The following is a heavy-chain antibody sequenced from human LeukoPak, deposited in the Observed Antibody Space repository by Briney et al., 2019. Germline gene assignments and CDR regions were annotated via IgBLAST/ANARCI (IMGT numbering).Heavy chain of an antibody. D-gene: IGHD6-13*01. J-gene: IGHJ5*02. Sequence: SGTLSLTCAVSGGSISSNSWWTWVRQPPGKGLEWIGEIYYSGSTYYNPSLKSRVTISVDTSKNQFSLKLSSVAAADTAVYYCARDPTAAGKGPWFDPWGQEPWSPSPQ. CDR1: GGSISSNSW. V-gene: IGHV4-4*02. CDR3: ARDPTAAGKGPWFDP. CDR2: IYYSGST.